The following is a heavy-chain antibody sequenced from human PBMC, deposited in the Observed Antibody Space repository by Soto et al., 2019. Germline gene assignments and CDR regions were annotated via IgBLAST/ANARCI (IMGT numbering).Heavy chain of an antibody. J-gene: IGHJ6*02. V-gene: IGHV5-51*01. CDR1: GYSFTSYW. Sequence: PGESLKISCKGSGYSFTSYWIAWVRQVPGKGLELMGVIYPGDSDIRYSPSFQGQVTISADKSISTAYLQWSSLKASDSAMYYCASKYSSGWYNGMDVWGQGTTVTVSS. D-gene: IGHD6-19*01. CDR3: ASKYSSGWYNGMDV. CDR2: IYPGDSDI.